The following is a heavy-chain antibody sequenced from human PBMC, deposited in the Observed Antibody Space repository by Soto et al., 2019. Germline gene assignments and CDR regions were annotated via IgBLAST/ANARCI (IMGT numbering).Heavy chain of an antibody. CDR2: IYWDDDT. Sequence: SGPTGEPTQTLTLTCTFSGFSLSTSGVGVGWIRQPPGKALEWLAVIYWDDDTRYSPSLKSRLTITKDTSKNQVVLTMTNMDPVDTATYYCAHSITDRLDYWGQGTLVTVSS. J-gene: IGHJ4*02. V-gene: IGHV2-5*02. CDR3: AHSITDRLDY. D-gene: IGHD1-20*01. CDR1: GFSLSTSGVG.